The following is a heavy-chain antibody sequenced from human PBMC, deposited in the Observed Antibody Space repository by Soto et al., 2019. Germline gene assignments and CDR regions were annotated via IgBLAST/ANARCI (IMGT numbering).Heavy chain of an antibody. J-gene: IGHJ5*02. CDR2: ISYDGSNK. CDR1: GFTFSSYA. Sequence: GGSLRLSCAASGFTFSSYAMHWVRQAPGKGLEWVAVISYDGSNKYYADSVKGRFTISRDNSKNTLYLQMNSLRAEDTAVYYCARDFLLGRWAQPGVWFDPWGQGTLVTVSS. V-gene: IGHV3-30-3*01. D-gene: IGHD1-26*01. CDR3: ARDFLLGRWAQPGVWFDP.